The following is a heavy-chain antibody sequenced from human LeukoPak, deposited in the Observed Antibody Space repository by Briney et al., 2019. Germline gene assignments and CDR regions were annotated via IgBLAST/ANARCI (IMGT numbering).Heavy chain of an antibody. J-gene: IGHJ4*02. CDR2: INPSGGST. V-gene: IGHV1-46*01. CDR1: GYTFTSYY. CDR3: ARGAPITFFGVVNIPTLDY. D-gene: IGHD3-3*01. Sequence: GASVKVSCKASGYTFTSYYMHWVRQAPGQGLEWMGIINPSGGSTSYAQKFQGRVTMTRDTSTSTVYMELSSLRSEDTAVYYCARGAPITFFGVVNIPTLDYWGQGTLVTVSS.